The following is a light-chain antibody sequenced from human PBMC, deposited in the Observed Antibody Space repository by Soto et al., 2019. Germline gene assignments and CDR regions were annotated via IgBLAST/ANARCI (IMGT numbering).Light chain of an antibody. J-gene: IGLJ2*01. CDR3: TSYSSSSPVL. CDR2: EVT. Sequence: QSALTQPASVSGSLGQLITISCTGTSSDVGAYNYVSWYQQHPDKAPKLLIFEVTNRPSGVSGRFSGSKSGITASLSISGLQPEDEADYYCTSYSSSSPVLFGGGTKVTVL. CDR1: SSDVGAYNY. V-gene: IGLV2-14*01.